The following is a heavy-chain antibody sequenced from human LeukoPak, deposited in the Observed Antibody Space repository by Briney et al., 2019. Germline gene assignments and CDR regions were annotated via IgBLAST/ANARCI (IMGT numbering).Heavy chain of an antibody. J-gene: IGHJ4*02. CDR3: AREALDSGLPYFDY. Sequence: GASVKVSCKASGYTFTGYYMHWVRQAPGQGLEWMGWINPNSGGTNYAQKFQGRVTMTRDTSISTAYMELSRLRSDDTAVYYCAREALDSGLPYFDYWGQGTLVTVSS. CDR2: INPNSGGT. V-gene: IGHV1-2*02. CDR1: GYTFTGYY. D-gene: IGHD1-1*01.